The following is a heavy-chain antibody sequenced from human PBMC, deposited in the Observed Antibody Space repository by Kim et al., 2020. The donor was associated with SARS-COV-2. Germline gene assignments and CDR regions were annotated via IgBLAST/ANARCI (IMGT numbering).Heavy chain of an antibody. V-gene: IGHV1-69*04. J-gene: IGHJ6*02. CDR3: ARGVTDYGDWDYYYGMDV. CDR1: GGTFSSYA. D-gene: IGHD4-17*01. CDR2: IIPILGIA. Sequence: SVKVSCKASGGTFSSYAISWVRQAPGQGLEWMGRIIPILGIANYAQKFQGRVTITADKSTSTAYMELSSLRSEDTAVYYCARGVTDYGDWDYYYGMDVWGQGTTVTVSS.